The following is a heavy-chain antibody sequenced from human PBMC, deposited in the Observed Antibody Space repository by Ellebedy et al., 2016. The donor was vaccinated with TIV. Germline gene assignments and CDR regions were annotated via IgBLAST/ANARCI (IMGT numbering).Heavy chain of an antibody. CDR3: ARVKSLGSA. CDR2: INHSGST. Sequence: MPSETLSLTCTVSGGSISSYYWSWIRQPPGKGLEWIGEINHSGSTNYNPSLKSRVTISVDTSKNQFSLKLSSVTAADTAVYYCARVKSLGSAWGQGTLVTVSS. J-gene: IGHJ5*02. V-gene: IGHV4-34*01. CDR1: GGSISSYY.